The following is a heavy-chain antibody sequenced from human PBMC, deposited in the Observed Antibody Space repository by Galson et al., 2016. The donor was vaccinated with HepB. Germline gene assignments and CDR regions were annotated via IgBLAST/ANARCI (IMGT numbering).Heavy chain of an antibody. CDR2: ISGSGGTT. V-gene: IGHV3-23*01. J-gene: IGHJ1*01. CDR3: AKGAYSLPENFQH. Sequence: SLRLSCAASGFTFSSYAMNWVRHPPGKGLEWVSSISGSGGTTYYADSLKGRFTISRDNSKSTLYLQMNSLRAENTAVYYCAKGAYSLPENFQHWGQGTLVTVSS. CDR1: GFTFSSYA. D-gene: IGHD2-15*01.